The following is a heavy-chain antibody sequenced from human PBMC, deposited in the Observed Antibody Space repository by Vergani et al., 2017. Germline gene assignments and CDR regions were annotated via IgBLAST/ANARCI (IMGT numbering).Heavy chain of an antibody. CDR3: TRDLDYYDSSGYYPHFDY. V-gene: IGHV3-49*04. D-gene: IGHD3-22*01. CDR2: IRSKADGGTT. Sequence: EVQLVESGGGLVQPGRSLRLSCTASGFNFVDYAVSWVRQAPGKGLEWVGFIRSKADGGTTEYAASVKGRFTISRDDSKTIAYLQMNSLKTEDTAVYYCTRDLDYYDSSGYYPHFDYWGQGTLVPVSS. CDR1: GFNFVDYA. J-gene: IGHJ4*02.